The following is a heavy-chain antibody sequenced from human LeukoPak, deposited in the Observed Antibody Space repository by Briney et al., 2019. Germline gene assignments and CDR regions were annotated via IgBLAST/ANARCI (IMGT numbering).Heavy chain of an antibody. CDR2: INPDGGST. J-gene: IGHJ4*02. D-gene: IGHD5-12*01. CDR3: ARAYSGYGGYFDY. Sequence: VASVTVSCKASGYTFSSYYLHWVRQAPGRGLEWMGIINPDGGSTTYAQKIQGRVTMTRDMSTSTVYMEVSSLRSEDTAVYYCARAYSGYGGYFDYWGQGTLVTVSS. V-gene: IGHV1-46*01. CDR1: GYTFSSYY.